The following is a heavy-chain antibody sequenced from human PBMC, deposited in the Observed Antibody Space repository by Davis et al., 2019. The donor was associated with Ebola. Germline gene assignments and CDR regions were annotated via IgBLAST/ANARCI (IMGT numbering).Heavy chain of an antibody. Sequence: GGSLRLSCAASGSTFSDYVMNWVRQAPGQGLEWVSVISGSGGTTYYADSVKGRFTTSRDNSKNTLYLQMNNLRDEDTAVYYCARPIVAAGVLDYYYGMDVWGKGTTVTVSS. V-gene: IGHV3-23*01. CDR3: ARPIVAAGVLDYYYGMDV. D-gene: IGHD6-13*01. J-gene: IGHJ6*04. CDR1: GSTFSDYV. CDR2: ISGSGGTT.